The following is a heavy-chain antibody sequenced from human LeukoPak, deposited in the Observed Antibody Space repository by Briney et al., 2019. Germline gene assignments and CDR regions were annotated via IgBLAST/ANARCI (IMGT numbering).Heavy chain of an antibody. J-gene: IGHJ3*02. D-gene: IGHD3-22*01. Sequence: PGGSLRLSCAASGFTFSSYWMSWVRQAPGKGLEWVANIKQDGSEKYYVDSVKGRFTISRDNAKNSLYLQMNSLRAEDTAVYYCARDSKEYYYDSSGFPDAFGIWGQGTMVTVSS. V-gene: IGHV3-7*01. CDR3: ARDSKEYYYDSSGFPDAFGI. CDR2: IKQDGSEK. CDR1: GFTFSSYW.